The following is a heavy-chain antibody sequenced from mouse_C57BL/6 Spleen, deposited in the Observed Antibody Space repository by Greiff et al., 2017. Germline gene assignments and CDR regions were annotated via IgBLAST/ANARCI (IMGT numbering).Heavy chain of an antibody. CDR1: GFTFSDYY. V-gene: IGHV5-16*01. Sequence: EVKLVESEGGLVQPGSSMKLSCTASGFTFSDYYMAWVRQVPEKGLEWVANINYDGSSTYYLDSLKSRFIISRDNAKNILYLQRSSLKSEDTATYSCARVSTGYYFDDWGQGTTLTVSS. J-gene: IGHJ2*01. CDR2: INYDGSST. D-gene: IGHD4-1*02. CDR3: ARVSTGYYFDD.